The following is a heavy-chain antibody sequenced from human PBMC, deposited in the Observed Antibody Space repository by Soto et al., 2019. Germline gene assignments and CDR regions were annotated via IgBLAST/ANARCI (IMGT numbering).Heavy chain of an antibody. CDR2: LSWNGVTI. D-gene: IGHD3-22*01. Sequence: EVQLVESGGALVQPGRSLRLSCAASGFTFDDYAMHWVRQVPGKGLQWVSGLSWNGVTIGYAASVKGRFTISRDNAKKSLYRQMNGLRPDDTALYYCAAARAYDSSDYSGFHYGMDVCGLGTTVAVSS. CDR3: AAARAYDSSDYSGFHYGMDV. V-gene: IGHV3-9*01. J-gene: IGHJ6*02. CDR1: GFTFDDYA.